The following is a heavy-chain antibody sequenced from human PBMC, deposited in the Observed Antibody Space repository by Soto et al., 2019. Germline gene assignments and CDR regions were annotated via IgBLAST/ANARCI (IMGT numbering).Heavy chain of an antibody. CDR1: GGSFSGYY. CDR2: INHSGST. V-gene: IGHV4-34*01. J-gene: IGHJ4*02. Sequence: SETLSLTCAVYGGSFSGYYWSWIRQPPGKGLEWIGEINHSGSTNYNPSLKSRVTISVDTSKNQFSLKLGSVTAADTAVYYCARGYSSSWYSNFDYWGQGTLVTVSS. CDR3: ARGYSSSWYSNFDY. D-gene: IGHD6-13*01.